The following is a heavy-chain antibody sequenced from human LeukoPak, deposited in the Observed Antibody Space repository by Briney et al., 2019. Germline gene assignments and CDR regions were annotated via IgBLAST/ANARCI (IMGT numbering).Heavy chain of an antibody. CDR2: ISSSSSYI. J-gene: IGHJ4*02. D-gene: IGHD3-16*01. CDR1: GFTFSTYS. CDR3: ARSSRLGEQIDY. V-gene: IGHV3-21*01. Sequence: GGSLRLSCAASGFTFSTYSMNWVRQAPGKGLEWVSSISSSSSYIYYADSMKGRFTISRDNAKNSLFLQMNSLRAEDTAVYYCARSSRLGEQIDYWGQGTLVTVSS.